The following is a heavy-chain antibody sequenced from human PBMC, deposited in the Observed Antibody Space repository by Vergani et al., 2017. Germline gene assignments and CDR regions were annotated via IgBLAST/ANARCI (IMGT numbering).Heavy chain of an antibody. CDR3: ARGAVVVVPAASYYYYYMDV. CDR2: IIPIFGTA. Sequence: QVQLVQSGAEVKKPGSSVKVSCKASGGTFSSYAISWVRQAPGQGLEWMGGIIPIFGTANYAQKFQGRVTITADESTSTAYMALSSLRSEDTAVYYCARGAVVVVPAASYYYYYMDVWGKGTTVTVSS. D-gene: IGHD2-2*01. J-gene: IGHJ6*03. V-gene: IGHV1-69*01. CDR1: GGTFSSYA.